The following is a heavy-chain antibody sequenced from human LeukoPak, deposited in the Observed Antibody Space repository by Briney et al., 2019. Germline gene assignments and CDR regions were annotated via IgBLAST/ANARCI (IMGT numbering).Heavy chain of an antibody. CDR3: ARPGYCSGGSCPRWFDP. CDR1: GGSFSGYY. J-gene: IGHJ5*02. D-gene: IGHD2-15*01. CDR2: INHSGST. Sequence: SETLSLTCAVYGGSFSGYYWSWIRQPPGKGLEWIGEINHSGSTNYNPSLKSRVTISVDTSENQFSLKLSSVTAADTAVYYCARPGYCSGGSCPRWFDPWGQGTLVTVSS. V-gene: IGHV4-34*01.